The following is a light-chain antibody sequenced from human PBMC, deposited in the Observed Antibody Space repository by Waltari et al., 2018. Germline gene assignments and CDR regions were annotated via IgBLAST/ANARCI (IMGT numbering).Light chain of an antibody. CDR3: QQHGTLPAT. V-gene: IGKV3-20*01. J-gene: IGKJ1*01. CDR1: QRGGSNS. CDR2: RAS. Sequence: EIVLTQSPGTASLSPGERVTLSCRASQRGGSNSLAWYQQKPGQAPRLVIYRASRMATGIPDRFSGSGSGTDFSLTISRLEPEDFAVYYCQQHGTLPATFGQGTKVEIK.